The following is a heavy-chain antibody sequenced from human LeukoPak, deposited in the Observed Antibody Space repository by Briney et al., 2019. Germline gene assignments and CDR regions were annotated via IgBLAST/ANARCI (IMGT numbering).Heavy chain of an antibody. Sequence: GSLRLSCAASGFTFSKYAMHWVRQAPGKGLEWIGEINHSGSTNYNPSLKSRVTISVDTSKNQFSLKLSSVTAADTAVYYCARGYSSSWRFYYFDYWGQGTLVTVSS. J-gene: IGHJ4*02. V-gene: IGHV4-34*01. CDR3: ARGYSSSWRFYYFDY. CDR2: INHSGST. CDR1: GFTFSKYA. D-gene: IGHD6-13*01.